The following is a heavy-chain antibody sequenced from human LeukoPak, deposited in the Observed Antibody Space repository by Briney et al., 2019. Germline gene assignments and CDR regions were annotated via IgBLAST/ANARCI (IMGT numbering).Heavy chain of an antibody. CDR1: GFTVSSNY. J-gene: IGHJ4*02. D-gene: IGHD2-8*02. V-gene: IGHV3-53*01. CDR2: IYSGGRT. Sequence: GGSLRLSCAASGFTVSSNYMSWVRQAPGKGLEWVSVIYSGGRTYYADSVKGRFTISRDNAKNTLYLQMNSLRADDAAVYYCARPREVTGSVAWAYWGQGTLVTVSS. CDR3: ARPREVTGSVAWAY.